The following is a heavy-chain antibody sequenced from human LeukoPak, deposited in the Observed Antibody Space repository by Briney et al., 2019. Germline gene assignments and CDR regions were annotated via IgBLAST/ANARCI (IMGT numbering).Heavy chain of an antibody. D-gene: IGHD3-10*01. CDR3: AREGLIWFGELLYPTYGMDV. CDR1: GFTFSSYS. Sequence: KAGGFLRLSCAASGFTFSSYSMNWVRQAPGKGLEWVSSISSSSSYIYYADSVKGRFTISRDNAKNSLYLQMNSLRAEDTAVYYCAREGLIWFGELLYPTYGMDVWGQGTTVTVSS. J-gene: IGHJ6*02. V-gene: IGHV3-21*01. CDR2: ISSSSSYI.